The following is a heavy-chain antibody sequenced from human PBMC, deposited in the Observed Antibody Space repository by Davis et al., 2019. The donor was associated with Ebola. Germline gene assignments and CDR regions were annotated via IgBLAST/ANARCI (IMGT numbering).Heavy chain of an antibody. Sequence: SVKVSCKASGGTFSSYAISWVRQAPGQGLEWMGGIIPIFGTANYAQKFQGRVTITADESTSTAYMELSSLRSEDTAVYYCARDGYGSGSYEPPASDYWGQGTLVTVSS. CDR3: ARDGYGSGSYEPPASDY. CDR1: GGTFSSYA. D-gene: IGHD3-10*01. J-gene: IGHJ4*02. CDR2: IIPIFGTA. V-gene: IGHV1-69*13.